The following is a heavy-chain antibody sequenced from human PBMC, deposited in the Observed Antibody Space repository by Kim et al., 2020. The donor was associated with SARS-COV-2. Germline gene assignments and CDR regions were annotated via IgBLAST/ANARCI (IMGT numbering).Heavy chain of an antibody. CDR3: ARRGKIGAAAGSYYFDY. Sequence: SETLSLTCTVSGGSISSSSYYWGWIRQPPGKGLEWIGSIYYSGSTYYNPSLKSRVTISVDTSKNRFSLKLSSVTAADTAVYYCARRGKIGAAAGSYYFDYWGQGTLVTVSS. CDR1: GGSISSSSYY. D-gene: IGHD6-13*01. J-gene: IGHJ4*02. V-gene: IGHV4-39*01. CDR2: IYYSGST.